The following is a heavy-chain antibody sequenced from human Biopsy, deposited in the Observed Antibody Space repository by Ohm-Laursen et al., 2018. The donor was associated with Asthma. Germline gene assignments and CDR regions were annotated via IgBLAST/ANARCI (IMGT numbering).Heavy chain of an antibody. Sequence: LRLSCTASGFTFSSYGMHWVRQAPGKGLEWVAVISYDGSNKYYADSVKGRFTISRDNSKNTLYLQMNSLRAEDTAVYYCASQSSGPDFWSGYYYFDYWGQGTLVTASS. CDR1: GFTFSSYG. CDR3: ASQSSGPDFWSGYYYFDY. CDR2: ISYDGSNK. V-gene: IGHV3-30*03. J-gene: IGHJ4*02. D-gene: IGHD3-3*01.